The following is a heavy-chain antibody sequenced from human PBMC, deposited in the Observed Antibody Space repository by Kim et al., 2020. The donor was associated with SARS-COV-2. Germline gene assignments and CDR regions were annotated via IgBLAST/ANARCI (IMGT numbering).Heavy chain of an antibody. J-gene: IGHJ3*02. CDR2: ISAYNGNT. CDR1: GYTFTSYG. CDR3: ARPEGTTVTTKGYDAFDI. Sequence: ASVKVSCKASGYTFTSYGISWVRQAPGQGLEWMGWISAYNGNTNYAQKLQGRVTMTTDTSTSTAYMELRSLRSDDTAVYYCARPEGTTVTTKGYDAFDIWGQGTMVTVSS. D-gene: IGHD4-17*01. V-gene: IGHV1-18*01.